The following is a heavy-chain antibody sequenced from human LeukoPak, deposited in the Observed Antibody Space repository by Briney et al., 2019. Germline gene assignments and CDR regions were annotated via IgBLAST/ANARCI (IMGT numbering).Heavy chain of an antibody. CDR2: IYPGDSDT. V-gene: IGHV5-51*01. D-gene: IGHD4-23*01. J-gene: IGHJ5*02. CDR1: GYSFTSYW. Sequence: PGESLKISCKGSGYSFTSYWIGWVRQMPRKGLEWMGIIYPGDSDTRYSPSFQGQVTISADKSISTAYLQWSSLKASDTAMYYCARRSGMDLYGGNLQGGYNWFDPWGQGTLVTVSS. CDR3: ARRSGMDLYGGNLQGGYNWFDP.